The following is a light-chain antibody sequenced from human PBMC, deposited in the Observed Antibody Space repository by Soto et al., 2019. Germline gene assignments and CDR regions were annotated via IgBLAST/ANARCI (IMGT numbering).Light chain of an antibody. CDR1: QSVSTN. V-gene: IGKV3-15*01. CDR2: GTS. J-gene: IGKJ4*01. CDR3: QHRSSWPLT. Sequence: EIVMTQSPATLSVSPGERATLSCRASQSVSTNLAWYQQKPGQSPRLLIYGTSTRATDIPARFSGSGSGTDFTLTISSLEPQDFALYYCQHRSSWPLTFGGGTKVDI.